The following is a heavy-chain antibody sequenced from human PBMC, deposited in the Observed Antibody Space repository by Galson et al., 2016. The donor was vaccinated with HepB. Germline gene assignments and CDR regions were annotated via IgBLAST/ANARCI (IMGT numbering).Heavy chain of an antibody. CDR1: GFIFSYAW. CDR2: VKSRADGGTT. J-gene: IGHJ3*02. D-gene: IGHD3-9*01. Sequence: SLRLSCAGSGFIFSYAWMTWVRQAPGKGLEWVGRVKSRADGGTTDYAAPVKGRFTISRDDSKNTLFLHMNSLKTEDTAVYYCATVRRFFDWMFLGATFDRWGQGTRVTVSS. CDR3: ATVRRFFDWMFLGATFDR. V-gene: IGHV3-15*05.